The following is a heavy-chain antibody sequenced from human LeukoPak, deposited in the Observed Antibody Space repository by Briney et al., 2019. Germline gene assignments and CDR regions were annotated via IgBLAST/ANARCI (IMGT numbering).Heavy chain of an antibody. CDR2: ISSSGDSI. V-gene: IGHV3-11*01. CDR3: VREMDGENGSGTFFDL. J-gene: IGHJ4*02. D-gene: IGHD3-10*01. CDR1: NFVFSDYY. Sequence: GGSLRLSCAASNFVFSDYYMSWVRQAPGKGLEWVAYISSSGDSIYYGDSVKGRFFISRDNAENSLYLQMNSLRAEDTAVYYCVREMDGENGSGTFFDLWGQGNMVTVSS.